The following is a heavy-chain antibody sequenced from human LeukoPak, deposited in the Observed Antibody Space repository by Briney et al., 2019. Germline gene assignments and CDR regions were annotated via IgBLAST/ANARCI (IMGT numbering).Heavy chain of an antibody. D-gene: IGHD6-19*01. CDR3: AKDPFTSGWYQYYFDY. J-gene: IGHJ4*02. CDR2: ISGSGGST. CDR1: GFTFSSYA. Sequence: PGGSLRLSCAASGFTFSSYAMSWFRQAPGKGLEGVSAISGSGGSTYYADSVKGRFTISRDNSKNTLYLQMNSLRAEDTAVYYCAKDPFTSGWYQYYFDYWGQGTLVTVSS. V-gene: IGHV3-23*01.